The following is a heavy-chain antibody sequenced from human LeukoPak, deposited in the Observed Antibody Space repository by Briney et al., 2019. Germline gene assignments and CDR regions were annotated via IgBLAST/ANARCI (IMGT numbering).Heavy chain of an antibody. D-gene: IGHD4-11*01. Sequence: PGGSLRLSFAPSGFTFSSYAMSWVRQAPGKGLEWVSGLSASGGLTYYSDSVKGRFTISRDNSKNTLYLQMNSLRADDTAVYYCAKGGSSYSEMDYWGQGTLVTVSS. CDR1: GFTFSSYA. J-gene: IGHJ4*02. CDR3: AKGGSSYSEMDY. CDR2: LSASGGLT. V-gene: IGHV3-23*01.